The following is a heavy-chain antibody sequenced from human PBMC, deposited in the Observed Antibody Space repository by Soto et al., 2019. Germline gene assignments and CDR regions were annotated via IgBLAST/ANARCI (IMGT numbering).Heavy chain of an antibody. Sequence: ASVKVSCKGSGYTFTSFDINWVRQATGQGLEWLGWMNPNSGNTGYAQKFQGRVTMTRNTSITTAYMELSSLRSEDTAVYYCAREGGVVQLERGAAFDIWGQGTMVTVSS. CDR1: GYTFTSFD. CDR2: MNPNSGNT. D-gene: IGHD1-1*01. V-gene: IGHV1-8*01. J-gene: IGHJ3*02. CDR3: AREGGVVQLERGAAFDI.